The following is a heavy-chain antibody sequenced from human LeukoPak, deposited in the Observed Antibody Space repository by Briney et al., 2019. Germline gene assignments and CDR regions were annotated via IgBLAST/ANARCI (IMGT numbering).Heavy chain of an antibody. V-gene: IGHV3-9*01. J-gene: IGHJ3*02. CDR3: AKGLIITVLGAFDI. D-gene: IGHD3-9*01. Sequence: GGSLRLSCAASGFTFDDYAMHWVRQAPGKGLEWVSGISWNSGSIGYADSVKGRFTISRDNAKNSLYLQMNSLRAEDTALYYCAKGLIITVLGAFDIWGQGTMVTVSS. CDR2: ISWNSGSI. CDR1: GFTFDDYA.